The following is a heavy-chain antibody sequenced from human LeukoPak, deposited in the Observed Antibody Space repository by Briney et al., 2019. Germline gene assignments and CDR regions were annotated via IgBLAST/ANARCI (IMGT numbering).Heavy chain of an antibody. Sequence: SETLSLTCAVYGGSFSGYYWSWIRQPPGKGLEWIGEINHSGSTNYNPSLKSRVTISVDTSKNQFSLKLSSVTAADTAVYYCARAGQWLVPDYWGQGTLVTVSS. CDR2: INHSGST. CDR1: GGSFSGYY. D-gene: IGHD6-19*01. CDR3: ARAGQWLVPDY. V-gene: IGHV4-34*01. J-gene: IGHJ4*02.